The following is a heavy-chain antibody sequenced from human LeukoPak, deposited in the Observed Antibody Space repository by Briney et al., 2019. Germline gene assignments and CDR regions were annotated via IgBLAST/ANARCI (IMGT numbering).Heavy chain of an antibody. CDR1: GGSISSYF. CDR3: ARDGADVYGRAFDY. D-gene: IGHD3-10*01. CDR2: IHASGTT. J-gene: IGHJ4*02. V-gene: IGHV4-4*07. Sequence: PSETLSLTCNVSGGSISSYFWTWIRQPAGKGLEWVGRIHASGTTNYNSSLKSRVSMSVDTSKNQFSLKLASVTAADTAVYFCARDGADVYGRAFDYWGQGTLVSVSS.